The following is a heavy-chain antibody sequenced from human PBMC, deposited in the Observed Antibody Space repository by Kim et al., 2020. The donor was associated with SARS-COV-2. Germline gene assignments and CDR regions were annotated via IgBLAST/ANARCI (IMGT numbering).Heavy chain of an antibody. V-gene: IGHV3-30*02. Sequence: DSVKGRFTISRDNSKNTLYLQMNSLRAEDTAVYYCAKDRGDYTPAGYMDVWGKGTTVTVSS. J-gene: IGHJ6*03. D-gene: IGHD4-4*01. CDR3: AKDRGDYTPAGYMDV.